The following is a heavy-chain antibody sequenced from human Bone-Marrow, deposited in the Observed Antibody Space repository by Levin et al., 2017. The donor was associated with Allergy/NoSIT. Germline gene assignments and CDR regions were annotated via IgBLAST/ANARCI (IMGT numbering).Heavy chain of an antibody. V-gene: IGHV3-48*02. CDR3: ARDPARGYYDSSGYSGDH. CDR2: ITSSGDST. D-gene: IGHD3-22*01. J-gene: IGHJ4*02. Sequence: GGSLRLSCAASGFTFRHYTMNWVRQAPGKGLEWVSCITSSGDSTYYADSVKGRFTISRDNAKNSLYLQLNRLRYEDTAMYYCARDPARGYYDSSGYSGDHWGQGTLVTVSS. CDR1: GFTFRHYT.